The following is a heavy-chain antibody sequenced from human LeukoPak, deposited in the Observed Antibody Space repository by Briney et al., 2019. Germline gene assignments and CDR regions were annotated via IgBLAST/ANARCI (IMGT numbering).Heavy chain of an antibody. CDR2: IYYSGST. CDR3: ARPGPFRNYVGWFDP. J-gene: IGHJ5*02. CDR1: GGSISSRSYY. V-gene: IGHV4-39*01. Sequence: PSETLSLTCTVSGGSISSRSYYWGWIRQPPGKGLEWIGSIYYSGSTYYNPSLKSRVTISVDTSKNQFSLKLSPVTAADTAVYYCARPGPFRNYVGWFDPWGQGTLVTVSS. D-gene: IGHD1-7*01.